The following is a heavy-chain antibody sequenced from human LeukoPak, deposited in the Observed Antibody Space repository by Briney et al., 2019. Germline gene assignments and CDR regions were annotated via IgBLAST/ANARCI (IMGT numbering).Heavy chain of an antibody. CDR2: VSVSGINI. V-gene: IGHV3-23*01. Sequence: GGSLRLSCAASGFTFSSYAMSWVRQAPGEGREWVLAVSVSGINIYYADSVKGRFTISRDNSKNTLYLQMNSLRAEDTAVYYCAKSEDSRDYYDSSGYYYDYWGQGTLVTVSS. CDR1: GFTFSSYA. J-gene: IGHJ4*02. D-gene: IGHD3-22*01. CDR3: AKSEDSRDYYDSSGYYYDY.